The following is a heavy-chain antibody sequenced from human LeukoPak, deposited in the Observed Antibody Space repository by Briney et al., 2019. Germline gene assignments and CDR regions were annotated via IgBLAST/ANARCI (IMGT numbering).Heavy chain of an antibody. V-gene: IGHV3-66*01. Sequence: GGSLRLSCAASGFTVSTNYMNWVRQAPGKGLEWVSVIYSGGSTYYADSVKGRFTISRDNSKNTLYLQMNSLRAEDTALYYWARDEGYYDSSGHYLRYWGQGTLVTVSS. CDR3: ARDEGYYDSSGHYLRY. D-gene: IGHD3-22*01. CDR1: GFTVSTNY. J-gene: IGHJ4*02. CDR2: IYSGGST.